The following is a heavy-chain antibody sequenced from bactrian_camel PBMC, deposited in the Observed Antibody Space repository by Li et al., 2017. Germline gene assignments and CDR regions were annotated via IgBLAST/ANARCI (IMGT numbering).Heavy chain of an antibody. Sequence: HVQLVESGGGSVQGGGSLRLSCAASGYAFGSYCMGWFRQAPGQKREGVASIESDGTAKYAASVKGRFTVSRDNAKNTLYLQMNSLKPEDTAMYYCAADRLLCSRGSWARYEYNYWGQGTQVTVS. CDR2: IESDGTA. D-gene: IGHD2*01. CDR1: GYAFGSYC. CDR3: AADRLLCSRGSWARYEYNY. V-gene: IGHV3S55*01. J-gene: IGHJ4*01.